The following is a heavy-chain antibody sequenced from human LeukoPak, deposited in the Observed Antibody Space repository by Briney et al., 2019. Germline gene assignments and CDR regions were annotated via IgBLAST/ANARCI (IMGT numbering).Heavy chain of an antibody. J-gene: IGHJ4*02. CDR3: ARFGTAAARDLWDY. Sequence: GASVKVSCKASGYTFTSYYMHWVRQAPGQGLEWLGIINPSGGSTGYAQKFQGRVTMTRDMSTSTVYMELSSLRSEDTAVYYCARFGTAAARDLWDYWGQGTLVTVSS. V-gene: IGHV1-46*01. CDR2: INPSGGST. CDR1: GYTFTSYY. D-gene: IGHD6-13*01.